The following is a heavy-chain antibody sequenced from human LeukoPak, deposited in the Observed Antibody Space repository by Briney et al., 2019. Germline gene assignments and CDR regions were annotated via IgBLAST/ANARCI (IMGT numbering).Heavy chain of an antibody. Sequence: PGGSLRLSCAASGFTFSSDWMHWVRQAPGKGLVWVSRINSDGSSTSYADSVKGRFTISRDNAKNTLYLQMNSLRAEDTAVYYCARGSAYSGYQDYRGQGTLVTVSS. CDR3: ARGSAYSGYQDY. CDR2: INSDGSST. CDR1: GFTFSSDW. V-gene: IGHV3-74*01. J-gene: IGHJ4*02. D-gene: IGHD5-12*01.